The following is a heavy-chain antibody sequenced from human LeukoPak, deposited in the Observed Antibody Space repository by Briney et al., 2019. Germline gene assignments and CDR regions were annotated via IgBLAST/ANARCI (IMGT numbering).Heavy chain of an antibody. D-gene: IGHD3-10*01. V-gene: IGHV3-23*01. CDR2: IRAGGGTT. CDR1: GFTFSSYS. Sequence: GGSLRLSCAASGFTFSSYSMNWVRQAPGTGLEWVSGIRAGGGTTYYADSVKGRFTISRDNSKNTLSLQMNSLRAEDTAVYYCAKGMSTMVRGVIRTFDNWGQGTLVTVSS. CDR3: AKGMSTMVRGVIRTFDN. J-gene: IGHJ4*02.